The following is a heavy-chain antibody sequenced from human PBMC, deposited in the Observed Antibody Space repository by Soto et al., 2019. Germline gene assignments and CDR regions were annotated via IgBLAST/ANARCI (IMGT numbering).Heavy chain of an antibody. J-gene: IGHJ4*02. CDR1: GFTFSSYG. V-gene: IGHV3-33*01. CDR2: IWYDGSNK. Sequence: QVQLVECGGGVVQPGRSLRLSCAASGFTFSSYGMHWVRQAPGKGLEWVAVIWYDGSNKYYAVTVKVRFTISRDNSKNTLYLQMNSLRAEDTAVYYFARDEQWLVPIYYFDYWGQGTLVTVSS. D-gene: IGHD6-19*01. CDR3: ARDEQWLVPIYYFDY.